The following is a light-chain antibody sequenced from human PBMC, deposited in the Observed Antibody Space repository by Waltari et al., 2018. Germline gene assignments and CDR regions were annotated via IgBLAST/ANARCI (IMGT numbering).Light chain of an antibody. Sequence: VLTQSPATLSLSPGETVTLSCRASQHVGRYLAWYQQKAGRAPRLLIYDASSRATGIPVRFSGSGSGTDFTLTITTLESEDFAVYYCQQRRAFGQGTKLEI. CDR2: DAS. V-gene: IGKV3-11*01. CDR3: QQRRA. J-gene: IGKJ2*01. CDR1: QHVGRY.